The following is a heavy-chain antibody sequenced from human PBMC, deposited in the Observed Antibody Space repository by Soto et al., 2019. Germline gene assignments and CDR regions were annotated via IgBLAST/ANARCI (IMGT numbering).Heavy chain of an antibody. CDR3: ARVDIAVVPSTTFDY. CDR1: GGSISSISYY. CDR2: IKYSGHT. V-gene: IGHV4-39*01. D-gene: IGHD2-2*01. J-gene: IGHJ4*02. Sequence: QLQLQESGPGLVKPSETLSLTCTVSGGSISSISYYWGWIRQPPGKGLEWIGSIKYSGHTFYNPSLKSRVTMSVATYKTQFSLRLSSVTAAETAVYYCARVDIAVVPSTTFDYWGQGTLVTVSS.